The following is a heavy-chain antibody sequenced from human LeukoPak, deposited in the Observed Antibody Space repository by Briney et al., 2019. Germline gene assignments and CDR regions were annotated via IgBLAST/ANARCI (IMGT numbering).Heavy chain of an antibody. D-gene: IGHD7-27*01. CDR2: ISYDGSNK. V-gene: IGHV3-30*18. J-gene: IGHJ4*02. CDR3: AKEKGANWDPFDY. Sequence: GRSLRLSCAASGFTFSTYGMHWVRQAPGKGLEWVAVISYDGSNKYYSDSVKGRFTISRDNSKNTLYLQMNSLRAEDTAVYYCAKEKGANWDPFDYWGRGTLVIVSS. CDR1: GFTFSTYG.